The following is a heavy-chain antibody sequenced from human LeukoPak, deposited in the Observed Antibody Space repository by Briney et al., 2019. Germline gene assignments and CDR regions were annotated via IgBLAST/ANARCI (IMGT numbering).Heavy chain of an antibody. V-gene: IGHV3-73*01. CDR1: GFTFSDSA. J-gene: IGHJ4*02. CDR2: IRSKADSYAT. D-gene: IGHD5-12*01. Sequence: GGSLRLSCAASGFTFSDSAMHWVRQASGKGLEWVGRIRSKADSYATTYAASVKGRFTISRDDSKNTAFLQMNSLKTEDTAVYYCTRLEGGYDYWGQGTLVSVSS. CDR3: TRLEGGYDY.